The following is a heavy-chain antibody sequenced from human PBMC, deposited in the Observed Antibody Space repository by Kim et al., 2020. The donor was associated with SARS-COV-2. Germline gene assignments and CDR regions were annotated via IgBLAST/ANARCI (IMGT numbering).Heavy chain of an antibody. V-gene: IGHV3-33*01. CDR1: GFTFSSYG. Sequence: GGSLRLSCAASGFTFSSYGMHWVRQAPGKGLEWVAVIWYDGSNKYYADSVKGRFTISRDNSKNTLYLQMNSLRAEDTAVYYCARDVGILWFGELLYNCGVPDYWGQGTLVTVSS. CDR3: ARDVGILWFGELLYNCGVPDY. CDR2: IWYDGSNK. J-gene: IGHJ4*02. D-gene: IGHD3-10*01.